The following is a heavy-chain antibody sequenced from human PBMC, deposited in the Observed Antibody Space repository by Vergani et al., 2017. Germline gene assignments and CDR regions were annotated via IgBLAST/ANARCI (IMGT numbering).Heavy chain of an antibody. CDR2: INHSGST. J-gene: IGHJ6*03. D-gene: IGHD2-2*02. Sequence: QVQLQQWGAGLLKPSETLSLTCAVYGGSFSGYYWSWIRQPPGKGLEWIGEINHSGSTNYNPSLKSRVTISVDTSKNQFSLKLSSVTAADTAVYHCARFRYTYYYYMDVWGKGTTVTVSS. CDR3: ARFRYTYYYYMDV. CDR1: GGSFSGYY. V-gene: IGHV4-34*01.